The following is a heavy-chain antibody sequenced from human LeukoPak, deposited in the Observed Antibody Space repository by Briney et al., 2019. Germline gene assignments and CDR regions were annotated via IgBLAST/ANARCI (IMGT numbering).Heavy chain of an antibody. Sequence: ASVKVSCKASGYAFSGFYMHWVRQAPGQGLEWMGWINPTSGDTKYAQKFQGRVTMTRDTSIATAYMELRTLKPDDTAFYYCARRSSVESSWPYDFWGQGTLVTVAS. J-gene: IGHJ4*02. D-gene: IGHD2-2*01. CDR1: GYAFSGFY. CDR3: ARRSSVESSWPYDF. CDR2: INPTSGDT. V-gene: IGHV1-2*02.